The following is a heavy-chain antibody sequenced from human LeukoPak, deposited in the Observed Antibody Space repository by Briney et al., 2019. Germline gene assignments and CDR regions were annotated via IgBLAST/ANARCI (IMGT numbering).Heavy chain of an antibody. V-gene: IGHV3-30*02. CDR1: GFTFRSCG. J-gene: IGHJ4*02. Sequence: HPGGSLRLSCVASGFTFRSCGIHWVRQAPGKGLEWLAFIWYDEITKNYADSVKGRFTISRDNSKNTLYVQMNSLRPDDTAVYYCAKDSSDYYFDYWGQGTLVTVSS. CDR3: AKDSSDYYFDY. CDR2: IWYDEITK. D-gene: IGHD3-22*01.